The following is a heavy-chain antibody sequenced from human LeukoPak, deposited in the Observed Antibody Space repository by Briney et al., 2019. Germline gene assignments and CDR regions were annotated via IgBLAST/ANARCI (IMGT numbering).Heavy chain of an antibody. D-gene: IGHD3-10*01. Sequence: GASVKVSCKASGYAFTGYYMIWVRQAPGQGLEWLGWINPNSGGTNYAQKFQGRVTMTRDTSISTAYMELSRLRSDDTAVYYCVSGPVWLGELYGWFDPWGQGTLVTVSS. CDR2: INPNSGGT. CDR1: GYAFTGYY. J-gene: IGHJ5*02. CDR3: VSGPVWLGELYGWFDP. V-gene: IGHV1-2*02.